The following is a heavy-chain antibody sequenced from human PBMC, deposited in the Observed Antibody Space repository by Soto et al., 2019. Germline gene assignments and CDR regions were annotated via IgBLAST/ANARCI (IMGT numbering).Heavy chain of an antibody. CDR3: ARDKRLAVAGKYYYAIDV. D-gene: IGHD6-19*01. J-gene: IGHJ6*02. Sequence: GGSLRLSCAASGFTFSSYAMSWVRQAPGKGLEWVSAISGSGGSTYYADSVKGRFTISRDNSKNTLYLQMNSLRAEDTAVYYCARDKRLAVAGKYYYAIDVWGQGTTVTVSS. V-gene: IGHV3-23*01. CDR2: ISGSGGST. CDR1: GFTFSSYA.